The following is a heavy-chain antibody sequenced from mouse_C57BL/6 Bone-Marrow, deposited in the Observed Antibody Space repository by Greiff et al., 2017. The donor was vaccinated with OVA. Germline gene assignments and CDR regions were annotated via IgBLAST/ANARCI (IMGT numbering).Heavy chain of an antibody. J-gene: IGHJ2*01. Sequence: QVQLQQSGAELVRPGTSVKVSCKASGYAFTNYLIEWVKQRPGQGLEWIGVINPGSGGTNYNEKFKGKATLTADKSSSTAYMQLSSLTSEDSAVYVCARLEWLRRHYFDYWGQGTTLTVSS. D-gene: IGHD2-2*01. CDR2: INPGSGGT. V-gene: IGHV1-54*01. CDR1: GYAFTNYL. CDR3: ARLEWLRRHYFDY.